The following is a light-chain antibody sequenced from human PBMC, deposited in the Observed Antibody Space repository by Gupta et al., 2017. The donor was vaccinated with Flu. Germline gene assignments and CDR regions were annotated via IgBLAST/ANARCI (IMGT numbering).Light chain of an antibody. CDR2: KIS. CDR1: QSLVHVNGQSY. J-gene: IGKJ2*01. Sequence: MVMTQTSPVSPATLGQSASIYCRSSQSLVHVNGQSYLSWFQQRPGQPPRLLIHKISNRFAGVADTFSGSRGARNLTLNISRGEAEDVGSYYCRQPTQSPPHTFGQGTKVEIK. V-gene: IGKV2-24*01. CDR3: RQPTQSPPHT.